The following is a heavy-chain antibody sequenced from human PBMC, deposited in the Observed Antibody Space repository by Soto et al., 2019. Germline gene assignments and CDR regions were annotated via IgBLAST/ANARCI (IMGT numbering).Heavy chain of an antibody. CDR1: GYTFTSYD. V-gene: IGHV1-8*01. CDR3: ARGRGDYEGYYYYYYMDV. J-gene: IGHJ6*03. D-gene: IGHD4-17*01. CDR2: MNPNSGNT. Sequence: ASVKVSCKASGYTFTSYDINWVRQATGQGLEWMGWMNPNSGNTGYAQKFQGRVTMTRNTSISTAYMELSSLRSEDTAVYYCARGRGDYEGYYYYYYMDVWGKGTTVTVSS.